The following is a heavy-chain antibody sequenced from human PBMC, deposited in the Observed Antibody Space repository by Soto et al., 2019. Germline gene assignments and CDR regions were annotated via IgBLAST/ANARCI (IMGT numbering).Heavy chain of an antibody. CDR1: GITFNNYT. CDR3: ERRKSQMTQDRMGFYYYMDG. J-gene: IGHJ6*03. V-gene: IGHV1-69*08. CDR2: VIPLLDAS. Sequence: QVQLVQSGAEVKKPGSSEKISCTASGITFNNYTFSWVRRAPGQGLEWMGRVIPLLDASHYAEKFQDRVTITADKSTSTAYMELSSPKAEESAIYYCERRKSQMTQDRMGFYYYMDGWGKGTTITVSS. D-gene: IGHD2-21*02.